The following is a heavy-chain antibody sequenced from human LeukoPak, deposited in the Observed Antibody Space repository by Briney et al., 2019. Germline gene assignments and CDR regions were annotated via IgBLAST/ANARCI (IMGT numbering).Heavy chain of an antibody. CDR3: ARELVGATGWFDP. V-gene: IGHV4-59*11. CDR2: IYYSGRT. J-gene: IGHJ5*02. Sequence: SETLSLTCTVSGGSISSHYWSWIRQPPGKGLEWIGYIYYSGRTNYNPSLKSRVTISVDTSKNQFSLKLCSVTAADTAVYYCARELVGATGWFDPWGQGTLVTVSS. D-gene: IGHD1-26*01. CDR1: GGSISSHY.